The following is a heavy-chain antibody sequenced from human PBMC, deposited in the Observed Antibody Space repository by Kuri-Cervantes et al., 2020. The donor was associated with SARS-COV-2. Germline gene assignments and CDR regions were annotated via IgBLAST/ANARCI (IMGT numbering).Heavy chain of an antibody. CDR2: INSDGSST. CDR3: ARAGTASGYDQYYYYYYGMDV. V-gene: IGHV3-74*01. D-gene: IGHD5-12*01. CDR1: GFTFSSYW. J-gene: IGHJ6*02. Sequence: GESLKISCAASGFTFSSYWMHWVRQAPGKGLVWVSRINSDGSSTSYVDSVKGRFTISRDNAKNTLYLQMNSLRAEDTAVYYCARAGTASGYDQYYYYYYGMDVWGQGTTVTVSS.